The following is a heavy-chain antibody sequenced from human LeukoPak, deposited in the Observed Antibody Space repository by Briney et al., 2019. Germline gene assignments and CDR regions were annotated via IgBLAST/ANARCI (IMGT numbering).Heavy chain of an antibody. D-gene: IGHD2-2*01. Sequence: SETLSLTCTVSGGSISSSSYYWGWIRQPPGKGLEWIGSIYYSGSTYYNPSLKSRVTISVDTSKNQFSLKLSSVTAADTAVYYCARVDRSRLDAFDIWGQGTMVTVSS. CDR3: ARVDRSRLDAFDI. CDR1: GGSISSSSYY. V-gene: IGHV4-39*07. CDR2: IYYSGST. J-gene: IGHJ3*02.